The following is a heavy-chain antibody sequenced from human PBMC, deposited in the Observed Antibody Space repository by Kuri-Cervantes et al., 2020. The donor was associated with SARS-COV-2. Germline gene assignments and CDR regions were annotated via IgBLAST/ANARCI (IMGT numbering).Heavy chain of an antibody. J-gene: IGHJ5*02. CDR2: VNHSGST. CDR3: ARAAYSSSWYGERNWFDP. Sequence: SETLSLTCAVYGGSFSGYYWSWIRQPPGKGLEWIGEVNHSGSTNYNPSLKSRVTISVDTSKSQFSLKLSSVTAADTAVCYCARAAYSSSWYGERNWFDPWGQGTLVTVSS. CDR1: GGSFSGYY. V-gene: IGHV4-34*01. D-gene: IGHD6-13*01.